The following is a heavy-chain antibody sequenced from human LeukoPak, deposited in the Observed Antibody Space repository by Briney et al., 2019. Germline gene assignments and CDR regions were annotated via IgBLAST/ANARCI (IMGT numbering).Heavy chain of an antibody. D-gene: IGHD1-26*01. J-gene: IGHJ5*02. CDR3: ARDCTTRSGDRRWFDP. Sequence: SETLSLTCTVSGGSISSYYWSWIRQPAGKGLEWIGRIYTSGSTNYNPSLKSRVTMSVDTSKNQFSLKLSSVTAADTAVYYCARDCTTRSGDRRWFDPWGQGTLVTVSS. CDR1: GGSISSYY. CDR2: IYTSGST. V-gene: IGHV4-4*07.